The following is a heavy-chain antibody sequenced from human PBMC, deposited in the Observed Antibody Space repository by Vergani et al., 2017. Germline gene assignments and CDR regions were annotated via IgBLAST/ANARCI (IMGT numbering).Heavy chain of an antibody. V-gene: IGHV3-66*02. CDR2: IYSGDET. J-gene: IGHJ5*02. CDR3: ARGNYYGSGTYVDP. D-gene: IGHD3-10*01. Sequence: ELQLVESGGGLVQPGGSLRLSCAASGTTVSGDYMSWVRQAPGKGLEWVSHIYSGDETYYADSVKGRVTISSDTSKNTLHLQINNLRVEDTAVYYCARGNYYGSGTYVDPWGQGTLVTVSS. CDR1: GTTVSGDY.